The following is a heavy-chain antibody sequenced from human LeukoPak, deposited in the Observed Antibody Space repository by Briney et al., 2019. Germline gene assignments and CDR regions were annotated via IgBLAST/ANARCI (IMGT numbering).Heavy chain of an antibody. V-gene: IGHV4-39*01. Sequence: SETLSLTCTVSGGSISSSSYYWGWIRQPPGKGLEWIGSIYYSGSTYYNPSLKSRVTISVDTSKNQFSLKLSSVTAADTAVYYCARARGYYFPDYWGQGTLVTVSS. CDR1: GGSISSSSYY. CDR2: IYYSGST. CDR3: ARARGYYFPDY. J-gene: IGHJ4*02. D-gene: IGHD3-22*01.